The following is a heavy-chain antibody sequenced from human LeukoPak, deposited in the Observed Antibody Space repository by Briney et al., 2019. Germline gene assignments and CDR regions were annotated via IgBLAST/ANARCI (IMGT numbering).Heavy chain of an antibody. D-gene: IGHD4-11*01. Sequence: SQTLSLTCAISGDSVSRNSVAWNWIRQSPSRGLEWLGRTYYGSKWYNDYALFVESRITINPDTSKNQLSLQLNSVTPADTAVYYCARDHDYGNFGTYADYWGQGTLVTVSS. J-gene: IGHJ4*02. CDR3: ARDHDYGNFGTYADY. CDR2: TYYGSKWYN. CDR1: GDSVSRNSVA. V-gene: IGHV6-1*01.